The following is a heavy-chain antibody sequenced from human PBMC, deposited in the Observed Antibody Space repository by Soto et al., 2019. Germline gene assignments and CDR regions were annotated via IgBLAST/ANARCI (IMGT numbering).Heavy chain of an antibody. Sequence: EVQLVESGGGLVQPGGSLRLSCAASGFTVNSNYMSWVRQAPGKGLEWVSVIYSGGSTYYADSVKGRFAICRDNSKNTLYRQMNSLRAEDTAVYYCANSKAYPGRYYYYGMDVWGQGTTVTVSS. CDR1: GFTVNSNY. CDR2: IYSGGST. CDR3: ANSKAYPGRYYYYGMDV. J-gene: IGHJ6*02. V-gene: IGHV3-66*01. D-gene: IGHD1-1*01.